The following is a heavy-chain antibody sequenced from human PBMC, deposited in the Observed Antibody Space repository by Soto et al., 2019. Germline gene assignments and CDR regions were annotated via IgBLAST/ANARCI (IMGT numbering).Heavy chain of an antibody. D-gene: IGHD2-15*01. CDR2: ISYDGSNK. J-gene: IGHJ4*02. CDR3: AKARTIAVSTSPFDY. CDR1: GFTFSSYG. Sequence: GGSLRLSCAASGFTFSSYGMHWVRQAPGKGLEWVAVISYDGSNKYYADSVKGRFTISRDNSKNTLYLQMNSLRAEDTAVYYCAKARTIAVSTSPFDYWGQGTLVTVSS. V-gene: IGHV3-30*18.